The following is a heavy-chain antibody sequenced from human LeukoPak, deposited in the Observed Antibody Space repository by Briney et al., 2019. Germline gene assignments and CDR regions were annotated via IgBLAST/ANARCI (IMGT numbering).Heavy chain of an antibody. Sequence: SETLSLTCTVSGFFVSSGYYWGWIRQPPGKGLEWIGSIYHRGTTYYNPSLKSRVSMSVDTSKNQFSLKLTSVTAADTAVYYCARNPRPIITMIVVSHPYFDYWGQGTLVTVSS. CDR2: IYHRGTT. CDR1: GFFVSSGYY. CDR3: ARNPRPIITMIVVSHPYFDY. V-gene: IGHV4-38-2*02. D-gene: IGHD3-22*01. J-gene: IGHJ4*02.